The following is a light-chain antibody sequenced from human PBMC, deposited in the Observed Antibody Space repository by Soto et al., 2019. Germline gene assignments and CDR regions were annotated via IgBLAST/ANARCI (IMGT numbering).Light chain of an antibody. CDR2: DDN. V-gene: IGLV1-51*01. J-gene: IGLJ1*01. Sequence: QSVLTQPPSVSAAPGQKVTISCSGSSSNIGGNSVSWYQQLPGTAPKLLIYDDNKRPSGIPDRFSGSKSGTSATLGITGLQTGDAAGYYCGTWDSSLGFYGFATGTKVT. CDR3: GTWDSSLGFYG. CDR1: SSNIGGNS.